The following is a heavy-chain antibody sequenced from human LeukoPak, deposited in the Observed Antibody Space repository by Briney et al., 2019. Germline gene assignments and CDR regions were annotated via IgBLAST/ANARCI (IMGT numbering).Heavy chain of an antibody. V-gene: IGHV1-2*02. CDR1: GYTFTGYY. D-gene: IGHD1-26*01. J-gene: IGHJ3*02. CDR2: VNPNSGGT. Sequence: ASVKVSCKASGYTFTGYYMHWVRQAPGQGLEWMGWVNPNSGGTNYAQKFQGRVTMTRDTSISTAYMELSRLRSDDTAVYYCASWIVGATKWHDAFDIWGQGTMVTVSS. CDR3: ASWIVGATKWHDAFDI.